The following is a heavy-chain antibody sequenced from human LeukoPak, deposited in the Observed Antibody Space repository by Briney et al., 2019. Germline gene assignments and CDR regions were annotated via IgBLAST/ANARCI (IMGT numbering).Heavy chain of an antibody. Sequence: GGSLRLSCAASGFTFSDYAMSWVRQAPGKGREWVSGIGVSSDVTYYAESVKGRFTISRDNSKNTLYLQMNSLRAEDTAVYYCAKEGEGDYFDYWGQGTLVTVSS. D-gene: IGHD3-16*01. CDR1: GFTFSDYA. CDR2: IGVSSDVT. V-gene: IGHV3-23*01. CDR3: AKEGEGDYFDY. J-gene: IGHJ4*02.